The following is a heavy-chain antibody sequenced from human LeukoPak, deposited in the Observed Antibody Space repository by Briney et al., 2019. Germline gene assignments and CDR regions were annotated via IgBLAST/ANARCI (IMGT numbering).Heavy chain of an antibody. J-gene: IGHJ3*02. CDR2: ISAYNGNK. Sequence: ASVKVSCKASGYTFTSYGISWVRQAPGQGREWMGWISAYNGNKNYEQKLQGRVTMTTDTSTSTAYMELRSLRSDDTAVYYCARARNYYDAFDIWGQGTMVTVSS. CDR1: GYTFTSYG. CDR3: ARARNYYDAFDI. V-gene: IGHV1-18*01. D-gene: IGHD1-26*01.